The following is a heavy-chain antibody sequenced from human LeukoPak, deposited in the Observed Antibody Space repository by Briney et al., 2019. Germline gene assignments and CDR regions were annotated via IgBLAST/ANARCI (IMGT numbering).Heavy chain of an antibody. CDR2: IYYSGST. V-gene: IGHV4-59*01. CDR3: ARAVAGSGYFGY. Sequence: SETLSLTCTVSGGSISSYYWSWIRQPPGKGLEWIGYIYYSGSTNYNPSLKSRVTISVDTSKNQFSLKLSSVTAADTAVYYCARAVAGSGYFGYWGQGTLVTVSS. D-gene: IGHD6-19*01. CDR1: GGSISSYY. J-gene: IGHJ4*02.